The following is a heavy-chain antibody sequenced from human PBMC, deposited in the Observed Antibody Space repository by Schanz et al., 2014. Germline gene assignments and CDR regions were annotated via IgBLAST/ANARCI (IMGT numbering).Heavy chain of an antibody. CDR1: GITFSGYS. V-gene: IGHV3-NL1*01. CDR2: MIGSGSSV. D-gene: IGHD3-10*01. J-gene: IGHJ6*02. CDR3: ARAQGVIRLYYGVDV. Sequence: QVQLVESGGGVVQPGGSLRLSCAASGITFSGYSMNWVRQAPGKGLEWVSRMIGSGSSVFYADSVRGRFTISRDNSMNTVYLQMNSLRSDDAAVYYCARAQGVIRLYYGVDVWGQGTTVTVSS.